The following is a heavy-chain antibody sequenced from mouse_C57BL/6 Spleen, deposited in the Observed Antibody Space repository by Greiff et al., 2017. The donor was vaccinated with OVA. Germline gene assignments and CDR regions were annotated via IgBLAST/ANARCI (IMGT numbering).Heavy chain of an antibody. CDR2: IWTGGGT. CDR3: ARTTTVVATPYFDV. CDR1: GFSLTSYA. J-gene: IGHJ1*03. D-gene: IGHD1-1*01. Sequence: VKLVESGPGLVAPSQSLSITCTVSGFSLTSYAISWVRQPPGKGLEWLGVIWTGGGTNYNSALKSRLSISKDNSKSQVFLKMNSLQTDDTARYYCARTTTVVATPYFDVWGTGTTVTVSS. V-gene: IGHV2-9-1*01.